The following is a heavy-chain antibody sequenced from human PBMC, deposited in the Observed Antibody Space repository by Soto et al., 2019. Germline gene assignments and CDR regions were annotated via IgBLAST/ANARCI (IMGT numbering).Heavy chain of an antibody. CDR1: GFTFSSYG. J-gene: IGHJ5*02. D-gene: IGHD2-15*01. Sequence: GGSLRLSCAASGFTFSSYGMHWVRQAPGKGPEWVAVIWYDGSNKYYADSVKGRFTISRDNSKNTLYLQMNSLRAEDTAVYYCARDRYQQYCSGGSCYGWFDPWGQGTPVTVSS. V-gene: IGHV3-33*01. CDR2: IWYDGSNK. CDR3: ARDRYQQYCSGGSCYGWFDP.